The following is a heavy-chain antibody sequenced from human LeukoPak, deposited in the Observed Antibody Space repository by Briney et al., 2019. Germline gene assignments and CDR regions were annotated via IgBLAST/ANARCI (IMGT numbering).Heavy chain of an antibody. CDR2: ISGSGGST. Sequence: PGGSLRLSCAASGFTFSSYAMSWVRQAPGKGLEWVSAISGSGGSTYYADSVKGRFTISRDTSKNTLYLQMNSLRAEDTAVYYCAKDRATVTTVFATDGMDVWGQGTTVTVSS. CDR3: AKDRATVTTVFATDGMDV. D-gene: IGHD4-11*01. CDR1: GFTFSSYA. V-gene: IGHV3-23*01. J-gene: IGHJ6*02.